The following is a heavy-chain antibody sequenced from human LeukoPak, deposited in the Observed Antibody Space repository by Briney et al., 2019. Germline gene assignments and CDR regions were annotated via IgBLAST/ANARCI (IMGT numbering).Heavy chain of an antibody. CDR1: GYTFTGYY. CDR3: ARDHPEFSPGYSSGSYTRGGDG. Sequence: ASVKVSCKASGYTFTGYYMNWVRQAPGQGLEWMGWINPNSGGTNYAQKFQGRVTMTRDTSISTAYMELSRLRSDDTAVYYCARDHPEFSPGYSSGSYTRGGDGWGQGTLVTVSS. V-gene: IGHV1-2*02. CDR2: INPNSGGT. J-gene: IGHJ4*02. D-gene: IGHD6-19*01.